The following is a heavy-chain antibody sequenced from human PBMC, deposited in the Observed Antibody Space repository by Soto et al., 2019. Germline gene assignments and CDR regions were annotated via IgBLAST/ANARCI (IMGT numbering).Heavy chain of an antibody. CDR3: ARGADTAGSVPY. V-gene: IGHV1-69*13. CDR2: IVPMYRTP. D-gene: IGHD5-18*01. J-gene: IGHJ4*02. Sequence: ASVKVSCKAPGGTFSNYAINWVRQAPGQGLEWMGGIVPMYRTPLYPQKFQGRVTITADEVTSTAYMEVSSLRFDDTALYFCARGADTAGSVPYWGQGTLVTVSS. CDR1: GGTFSNYA.